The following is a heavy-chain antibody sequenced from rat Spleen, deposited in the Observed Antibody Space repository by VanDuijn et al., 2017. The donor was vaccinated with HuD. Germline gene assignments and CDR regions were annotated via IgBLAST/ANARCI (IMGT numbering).Heavy chain of an antibody. Sequence: QVQLKESGPGLVQPSQTLSLTCTVSGFSLSNYGVIWIRQSPGKGLEWMGGIWDDGTTDYNSALKSRLSISRDTSKSQVFLKMNSLQTDDTAIYFCTRDASDYWGQGVMVTVSS. CDR3: TRDASDY. CDR2: IWDDGTT. V-gene: IGHV2-13*01. J-gene: IGHJ2*01. CDR1: GFSLSNYG.